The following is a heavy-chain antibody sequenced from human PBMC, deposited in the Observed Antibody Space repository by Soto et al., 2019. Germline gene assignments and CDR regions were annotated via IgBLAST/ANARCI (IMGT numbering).Heavy chain of an antibody. CDR3: AKDLMETPVTYFPTVLFDN. Sequence: GGSLRLSCAASGFTFSSYAMSCVRQALGKGLEWVSAISGSGGSTYYADSVKGRFTISRDNSKNTLYLQMNSLRAEDTDVYYCAKDLMETPVTYFPTVLFDNWGQGTLVTVSS. V-gene: IGHV3-23*01. CDR1: GFTFSSYA. CDR2: ISGSGGST. J-gene: IGHJ4*02. D-gene: IGHD4-17*01.